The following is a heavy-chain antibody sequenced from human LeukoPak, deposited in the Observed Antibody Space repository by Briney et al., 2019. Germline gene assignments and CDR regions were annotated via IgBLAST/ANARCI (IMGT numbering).Heavy chain of an antibody. CDR1: GFTVNSNY. V-gene: IGHV3-53*04. D-gene: IGHD6-13*01. CDR2: IYSGGST. J-gene: IGHJ6*02. Sequence: TGGSLRPSCAASGFTVNSNYMSWVGQAPGKGLEWVSVIYSGGSTYYADSEKGRFTISRHNSKNTLYLQMNSLRVEDTAVYYCGKDPPPPHQRVPSKPPYIVRDVGAQGTSLTVPS. CDR3: GKDPPPPHQRVPSKPPYIVRDV.